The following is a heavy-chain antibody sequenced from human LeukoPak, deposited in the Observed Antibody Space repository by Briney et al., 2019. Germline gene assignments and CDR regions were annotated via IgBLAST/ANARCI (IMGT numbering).Heavy chain of an antibody. CDR2: IYPGDSDT. J-gene: IGHJ4*02. CDR3: ARLGIFGSGSYLFDY. D-gene: IGHD3-10*01. CDR1: GYSFSTYW. V-gene: IGHV5-51*01. Sequence: GESLKISCKGSGYSFSTYWIGWVRQMPGKGLEWMGIIYPGDSDTRYSPSFQGQVTISADKSISTASLQWSSLKASDTAMYYCARLGIFGSGSYLFDYWGQGTLVTVSS.